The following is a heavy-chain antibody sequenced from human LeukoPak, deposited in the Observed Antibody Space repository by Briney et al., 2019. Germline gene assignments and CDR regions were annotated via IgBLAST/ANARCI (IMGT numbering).Heavy chain of an antibody. Sequence: GGSLRLSCSASGFTFSSYAMHWVRQAPGKGLEYVSAISSNGGSTYYADSVKGRFTISRDNSKNTLYLQMSSPRAADTAVYYCVKPSTMIVVVITGFDYWGQGTLVTVSS. D-gene: IGHD3-22*01. V-gene: IGHV3-64D*06. CDR1: GFTFSSYA. CDR3: VKPSTMIVVVITGFDY. CDR2: ISSNGGST. J-gene: IGHJ4*02.